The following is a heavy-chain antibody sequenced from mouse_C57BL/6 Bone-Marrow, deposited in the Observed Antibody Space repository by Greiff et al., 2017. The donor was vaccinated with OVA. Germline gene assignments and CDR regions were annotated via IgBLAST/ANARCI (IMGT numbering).Heavy chain of an antibody. J-gene: IGHJ1*03. CDR2: IYYSGTI. CDR3: ARGTRHYYGYWYFDV. CDR1: GISITTGNYR. D-gene: IGHD1-1*01. V-gene: IGHV3-5*01. Sequence: DVMLVESGPGLVKPSQTVFLTCTVTGISITTGNYRWSWIRQFPGNKLEWIGYIYYSGTITYNPSLTSRTTITRDTPKNQFFLEMNSLTAEDTATYYGARGTRHYYGYWYFDVWGTGTTVTVSS.